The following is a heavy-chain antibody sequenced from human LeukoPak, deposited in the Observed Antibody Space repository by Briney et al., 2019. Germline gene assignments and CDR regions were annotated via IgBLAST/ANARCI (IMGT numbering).Heavy chain of an antibody. Sequence: QPGGSLRLSCVALEFEPTYFWMTWVRRAPGKGLEWVANINLDGSESFYLDSVRGRFTISRDNAKKSLYLQMNSLRAEDTAVYYCATFVGTVSGSYTVPGGLLVWGKGTTVSVSS. V-gene: IGHV3-7*01. CDR1: EFEPTYFW. D-gene: IGHD3-16*02. CDR2: INLDGSES. CDR3: ATFVGTVSGSYTVPGGLLV. J-gene: IGHJ6*04.